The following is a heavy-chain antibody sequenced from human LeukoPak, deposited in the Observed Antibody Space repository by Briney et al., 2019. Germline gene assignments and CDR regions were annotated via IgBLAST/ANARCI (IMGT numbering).Heavy chain of an antibody. CDR2: IIPMFGTA. Sequence: SVKVSCKASGGTFSSYAISWVRQAPGQGLEWMGGIIPMFGTANYAQKFQGRVTITADKSTSTAYMELSSLRSEDTAVYYCARDRYYDFWSGSHYFDYWGQGTLVTVSS. CDR1: GGTFSSYA. V-gene: IGHV1-69*06. J-gene: IGHJ4*02. CDR3: ARDRYYDFWSGSHYFDY. D-gene: IGHD3-3*01.